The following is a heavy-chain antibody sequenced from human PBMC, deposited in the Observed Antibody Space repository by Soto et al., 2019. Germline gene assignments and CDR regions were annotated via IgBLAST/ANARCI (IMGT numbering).Heavy chain of an antibody. D-gene: IGHD6-19*01. J-gene: IGHJ3*02. CDR3: AVLAVAAQRYAFDI. V-gene: IGHV1-69*02. Sequence: QVQLVQSGAEVKKPGSSVKVSCKASGGTFISYTISWVRQAPGQGLEWMGRIIPILGIANYAQKFQGRVTITADKSTSTAYMELSSLRSEDTAVYYCAVLAVAAQRYAFDIWGQGTMVTVSS. CDR2: IIPILGIA. CDR1: GGTFISYT.